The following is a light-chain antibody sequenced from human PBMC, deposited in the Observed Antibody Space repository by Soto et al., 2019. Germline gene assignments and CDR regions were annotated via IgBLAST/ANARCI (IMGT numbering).Light chain of an antibody. CDR1: QTVSNNY. CDR3: QQFSSYPFT. Sequence: EFVLTQSPATLSLSLGERATLTCGASQTVSNNYLAWYQQKPGQAPRLLIYDASSRATGIPDRFSGGGSGTDFTLTISRLEHEDFAVYYCQQFSSYPFTFGGGTKVDIK. CDR2: DAS. J-gene: IGKJ4*01. V-gene: IGKV3D-20*01.